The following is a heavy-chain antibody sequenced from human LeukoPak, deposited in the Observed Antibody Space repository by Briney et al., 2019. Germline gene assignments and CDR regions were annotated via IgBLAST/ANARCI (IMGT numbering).Heavy chain of an antibody. CDR1: GGSISSYY. V-gene: IGHV4-59*01. D-gene: IGHD3-22*01. CDR2: IYYSGST. J-gene: IGHJ4*02. CDR3: ARGSYYYDSSGYYHGYFDY. Sequence: SETLSLTCTLSGGSISSYYWSWIRQPPGKGLEWIGYIYYSGSTNYNPSLKSRVTISVDTSKNQFSLKLSSVTAADTAVYYCARGSYYYDSSGYYHGYFDYWGQGTLVTVSS.